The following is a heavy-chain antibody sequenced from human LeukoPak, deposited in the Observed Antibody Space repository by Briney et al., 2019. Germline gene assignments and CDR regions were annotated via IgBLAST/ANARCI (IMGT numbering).Heavy chain of an antibody. J-gene: IGHJ4*02. CDR1: GYTFTGYY. CDR2: INAGNGNT. Sequence: GASVKVSCKASGYTFTGYYMHWVRQAPGQRLEWMGWINAGNGNTKYSQKFQGRVTITRDTSASTAYMELSSLRSEDTAVYYCARRRITMVRGVKMDWGQGTLVTVSS. V-gene: IGHV1-3*01. D-gene: IGHD3-10*01. CDR3: ARRRITMVRGVKMD.